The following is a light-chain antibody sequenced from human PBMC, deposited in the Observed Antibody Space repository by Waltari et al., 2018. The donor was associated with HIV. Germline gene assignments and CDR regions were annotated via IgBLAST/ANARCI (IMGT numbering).Light chain of an antibody. V-gene: IGLV3-25*03. Sequence: SSELTQPPSVSVSPGQMARITCLGDKLTKQYTHWYRQRPGQAPVLVIYKDSQRPSGIPERFSGSTSGTIVTLTISGVQAEDEADYYCQSADNFGDHWVFGGGTKLTVL. CDR3: QSADNFGDHWV. CDR1: KLTKQY. CDR2: KDS. J-gene: IGLJ3*02.